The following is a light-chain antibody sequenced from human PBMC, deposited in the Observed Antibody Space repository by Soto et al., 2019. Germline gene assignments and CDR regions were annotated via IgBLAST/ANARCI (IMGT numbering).Light chain of an antibody. CDR1: QSISSW. CDR2: DAS. Sequence: DIQMTQSPSALSASVGDRVTITCRASQSISSWLAWYQQKPGKAPKLLIYDASSLESGVPSRFSGSGSGTEFTLTISSLQFFDIATYYCQQYNIYSPFCPGPKADIK. J-gene: IGKJ3*01. CDR3: QQYNIYSP. V-gene: IGKV1-5*01.